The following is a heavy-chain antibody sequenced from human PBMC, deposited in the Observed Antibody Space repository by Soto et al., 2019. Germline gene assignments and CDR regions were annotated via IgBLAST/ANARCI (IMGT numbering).Heavy chain of an antibody. CDR3: ARASTYYDFWSGPTFDY. J-gene: IGHJ4*02. D-gene: IGHD3-3*01. V-gene: IGHV1-46*01. CDR1: GYTFPSYY. Sequence: ASVKVSWKASGYTFPSYYMHWVRQAPGQGLDWMGIINPSGGSTLYAHKFQGRVTMTRDTSTTTVDMEMSSLRAEDTAVYYCARASTYYDFWSGPTFDYWGQGTLVTVSS. CDR2: INPSGGST.